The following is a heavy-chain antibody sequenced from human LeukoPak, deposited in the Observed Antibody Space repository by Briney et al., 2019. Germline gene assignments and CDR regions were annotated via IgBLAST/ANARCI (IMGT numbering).Heavy chain of an antibody. D-gene: IGHD3-22*01. V-gene: IGHV4-31*03. Sequence: SQTLSLTCTVSGGSISSGTYYWSWIRQHPGKGLECIGYIYYSGSTYYTPSLRSRVTISVDMSKNQFSLKLSSVTAADTAIYYCARSSGSGGYCFDYWGQGTLVTVSS. CDR3: ARSSGSGGYCFDY. J-gene: IGHJ4*02. CDR1: GGSISSGTYY. CDR2: IYYSGST.